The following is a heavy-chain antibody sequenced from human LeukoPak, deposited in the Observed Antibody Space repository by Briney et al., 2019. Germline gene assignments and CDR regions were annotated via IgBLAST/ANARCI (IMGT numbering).Heavy chain of an antibody. CDR2: ISYDGSDK. CDR1: GFTFSRYA. J-gene: IGHJ4*02. CDR3: ARSGYCTGGSCGYFDY. V-gene: IGHV3-30*04. D-gene: IGHD2-15*01. Sequence: GGSLRLSCAASGFTFSRYAMHWIRQAPGKGLDWVAVISYDGSDKWYADSVKGRFTISRDNSKNTLYLHMNSLRAEDTAVYYCARSGYCTGGSCGYFDYWGQGTLVTVSS.